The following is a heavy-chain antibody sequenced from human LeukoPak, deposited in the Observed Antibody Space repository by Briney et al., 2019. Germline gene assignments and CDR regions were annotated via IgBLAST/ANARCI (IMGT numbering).Heavy chain of an antibody. V-gene: IGHV4-59*01. Sequence: PSETLSLTCTVSGGSISSYYWSWIRQPPGKGLEWIGYIYYSGSTNYNPSLKSRVTISVDTSKNQFSLKLSSVTAADTAVYYCARDLKGYGYDYWGQGTLVTVSS. J-gene: IGHJ4*02. CDR1: GGSISSYY. CDR3: ARDLKGYGYDY. CDR2: IYYSGST. D-gene: IGHD5-18*01.